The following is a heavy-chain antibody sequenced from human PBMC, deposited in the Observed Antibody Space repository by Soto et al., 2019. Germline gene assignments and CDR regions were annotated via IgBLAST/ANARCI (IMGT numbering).Heavy chain of an antibody. CDR1: GYTSIKYG. CDR3: ATTGVDCTKAVCYDY. D-gene: IGHD2-8*01. V-gene: IGHV1-18*01. CDR2: ISPYNDNT. Sequence: ASVKVSCKASGYTSIKYGISWLRQAPGQGLEWVGWISPYNDNTYYAQNFQGRITVTRDKSTSTVYMELGSLRSDDPAVYYCATTGVDCTKAVCYDYWGQGTRVTVSS. J-gene: IGHJ4*02.